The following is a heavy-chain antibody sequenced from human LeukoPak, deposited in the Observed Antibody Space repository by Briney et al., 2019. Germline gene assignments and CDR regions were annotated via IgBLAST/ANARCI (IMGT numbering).Heavy chain of an antibody. D-gene: IGHD3-9*01. Sequence: SETLSLTCTVSGGSISSSTYYWVWNRQAPGKGLKWVGSIYYSGSTYYNPSLKSRVTISVDTSKNQFSLKLSSVAAADTAVYYCALRYFDRDYWGQGTLVTVSS. CDR3: ALRYFDRDY. V-gene: IGHV4-39*01. CDR1: GGSISSSTYY. CDR2: IYYSGST. J-gene: IGHJ4*02.